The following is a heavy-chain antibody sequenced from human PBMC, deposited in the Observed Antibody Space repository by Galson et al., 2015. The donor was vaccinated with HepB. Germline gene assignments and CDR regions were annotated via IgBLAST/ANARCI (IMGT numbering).Heavy chain of an antibody. Sequence: VKVSCKASGYTFTSYYIHWVRQAPGQGLQWMAIINPSGGSTSYAQKFQGRVTMTRDTSTSTVYMELSSLRSEDTAVYYCARGGSNKRYYFDYWGQGTLVTVSS. CDR3: ARGGSNKRYYFDY. J-gene: IGHJ4*02. V-gene: IGHV1-46*01. D-gene: IGHD4-23*01. CDR1: GYTFTSYY. CDR2: INPSGGST.